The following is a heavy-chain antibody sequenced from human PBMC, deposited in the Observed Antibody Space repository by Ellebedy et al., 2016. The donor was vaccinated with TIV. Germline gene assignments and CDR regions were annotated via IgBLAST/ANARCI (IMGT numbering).Heavy chain of an antibody. Sequence: PGGSLRLSCAASGFTFSSYAMSWVRQAKGKGLEWVSGISCSGGSTYYADSVKCRFTISRDNYKNTLYLQMNSLSAEDTAVYYCATVETTVTTLHYYGMDVWGQGTTVTVSS. J-gene: IGHJ6*02. CDR2: ISCSGGST. V-gene: IGHV3-23*01. CDR1: GFTFSSYA. D-gene: IGHD4-11*01. CDR3: ATVETTVTTLHYYGMDV.